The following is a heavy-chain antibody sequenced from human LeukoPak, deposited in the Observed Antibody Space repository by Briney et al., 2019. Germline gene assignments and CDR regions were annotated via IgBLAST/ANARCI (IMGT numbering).Heavy chain of an antibody. J-gene: IGHJ5*02. CDR2: IPYSGST. V-gene: IGHV4-59*08. CDR3: ARHSICFDP. Sequence: PSETLSLTCTVSGGSISSYYWSWIRQPPGKGLEWIGYIPYSGSTNYNPSLKSRVTISVDTSKNQFSLKLTSVTAADTAVYYCARHSICFDPWGQGTLVTVSS. CDR1: GGSISSYY.